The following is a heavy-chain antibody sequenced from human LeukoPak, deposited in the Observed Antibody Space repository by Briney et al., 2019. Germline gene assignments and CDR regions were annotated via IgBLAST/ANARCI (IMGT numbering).Heavy chain of an antibody. CDR1: GVTFSRFT. Sequence: GGSLRLSWGASGVTFSRFTMNWGRQAPGKGLEWVSSISGSSAYIYNADSLKGRFTISRDNAKNSLYLQMDSLRAEDTAVYYCAIVGGEGAFDIWGQGTMVTVSS. D-gene: IGHD1-26*01. CDR2: ISGSSAYI. J-gene: IGHJ3*02. CDR3: AIVGGEGAFDI. V-gene: IGHV3-21*01.